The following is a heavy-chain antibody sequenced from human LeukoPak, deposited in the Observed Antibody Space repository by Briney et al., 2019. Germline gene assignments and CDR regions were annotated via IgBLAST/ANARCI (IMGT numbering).Heavy chain of an antibody. V-gene: IGHV3-23*01. CDR3: AKDRPIAVAGTMGWFDP. CDR1: GFTFSSYA. CDR2: ISGSGGST. J-gene: IGHJ5*02. Sequence: PGGSLRLSCAASGFTFSSYAMSWVRQAPGKGLEWVSAISGSGGSTYYADSVKGRFTISRDNSKNTLYLQMNSLRAEDTAVYYCAKDRPIAVAGTMGWFDPWGQGTLVTVSS. D-gene: IGHD6-19*01.